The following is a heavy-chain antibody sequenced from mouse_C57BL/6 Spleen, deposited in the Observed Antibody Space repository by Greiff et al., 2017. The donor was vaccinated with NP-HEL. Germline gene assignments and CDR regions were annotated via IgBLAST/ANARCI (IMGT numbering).Heavy chain of an antibody. CDR3: ARNNDYYGSSYDAMDY. V-gene: IGHV1-78*01. D-gene: IGHD1-1*01. CDR2: IYPRDGST. CDR1: GYTFTDHT. J-gene: IGHJ4*01. Sequence: VKLQESDAELVKPGASVKISCKVSGYTFTDHTIHWMKQRPEQGLEWIGYIYPRDGSTKYNEKFKGKATLTADKSSSTAYMQLNSLTSEDSAVYFCARNNDYYGSSYDAMDYWGQGTSVTVSS.